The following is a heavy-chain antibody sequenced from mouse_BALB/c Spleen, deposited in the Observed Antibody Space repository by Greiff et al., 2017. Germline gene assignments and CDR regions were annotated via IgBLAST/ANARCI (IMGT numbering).Heavy chain of an antibody. CDR2: IWAGGST. CDR1: GFSLTSYG. Sequence: QVQLKQSGPGLVAPSQSLSITCTVSGFSLTSYGVHWVRQPPGKGLEWLGVIWAGGSTNYNSALMSRLSISKDNSKSQVFLKMNSLQTDDTAMYYCARGPLYGSPYAMDYWGQGTSVTVSS. J-gene: IGHJ4*01. D-gene: IGHD1-2*01. V-gene: IGHV2-9*02. CDR3: ARGPLYGSPYAMDY.